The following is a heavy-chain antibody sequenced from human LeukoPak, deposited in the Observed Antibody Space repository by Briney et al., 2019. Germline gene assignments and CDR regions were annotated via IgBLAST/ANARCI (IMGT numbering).Heavy chain of an antibody. D-gene: IGHD3-10*01. CDR3: QITMVRGVIFWFDP. V-gene: IGHV1-8*01. CDR1: GYTFTSYD. J-gene: IGHJ5*02. Sequence: GASVKVSCKASGYTFTSYDINWVRQATGQGLEWMGWMNPNSGNTGYAQKFQGRVTMTRNTSISTAYMELSSLRSEDTAVKGAQITMVRGVIFWFDPWGQGTLVTVSS. CDR2: MNPNSGNT.